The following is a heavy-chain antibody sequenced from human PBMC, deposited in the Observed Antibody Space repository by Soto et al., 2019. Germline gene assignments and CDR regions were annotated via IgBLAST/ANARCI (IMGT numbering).Heavy chain of an antibody. CDR1: GGSINNNYYY. D-gene: IGHD1-1*01. V-gene: IGHV4-39*01. Sequence: PSETLSLTCSVSGGSINNNYYYWGWVRQPPGKGLEWIGSVSFSGTTYYSPSLKSRVTTSIDTSRNQFSLKLTSVTAADTAVYYCARHKLDVPDYFDSWGQGTLVPVSS. J-gene: IGHJ4*02. CDR3: ARHKLDVPDYFDS. CDR2: VSFSGTT.